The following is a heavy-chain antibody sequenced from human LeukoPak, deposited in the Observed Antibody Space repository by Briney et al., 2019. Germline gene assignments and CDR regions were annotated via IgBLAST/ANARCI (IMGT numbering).Heavy chain of an antibody. CDR1: GYTFTSYD. J-gene: IGHJ6*02. CDR3: ARGGGTRALRGYGSGYGMDV. V-gene: IGHV1-8*01. CDR2: MNPNSGNT. Sequence: ASVKVSCKASGYTFTSYDINWVRQATGQGLEWMGWMNPNSGNTGYAQKFQGRVTMTRNTSISTAYMELSSLRSEDTAVYYCARGGGTRALRGYGSGYGMDVWGQGTTVTVSS. D-gene: IGHD3-10*01.